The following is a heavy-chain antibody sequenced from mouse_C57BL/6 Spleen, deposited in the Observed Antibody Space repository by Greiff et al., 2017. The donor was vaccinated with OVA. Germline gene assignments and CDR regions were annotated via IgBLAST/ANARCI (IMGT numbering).Heavy chain of an antibody. CDR2: INPNNGGT. Sequence: VQLQQSGPELVKPGASVKISCKASGYTFTDYYMNWVKQSHGKSLEWIGDINPNNGGTSYNQKFKGTATLTVDKSSSTAYMEHRSLTSEDSAVYYCGRAYYGSSYYAMDYWGQGTSVTVSS. V-gene: IGHV1-26*01. CDR3: GRAYYGSSYYAMDY. D-gene: IGHD1-1*01. J-gene: IGHJ4*01. CDR1: GYTFTDYY.